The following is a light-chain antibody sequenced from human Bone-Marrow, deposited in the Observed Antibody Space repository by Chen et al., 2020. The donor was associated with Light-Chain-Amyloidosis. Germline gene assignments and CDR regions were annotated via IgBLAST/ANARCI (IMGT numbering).Light chain of an antibody. CDR1: RSVFYSSSNHDY. J-gene: IGKJ4*01. CDR3: QQYYTPPIT. Sequence: DIAITHSPDSLAVSLGESATISCKFSRSVFYSSSNHDYLAWYQQKPGHAPKLLIYWASTRESGVPDRFTGSGSETDFNLTISGLQAKDVAVYYCQQYYTPPITLGGGTKVEIK. CDR2: WAS. V-gene: IGKV4-1*01.